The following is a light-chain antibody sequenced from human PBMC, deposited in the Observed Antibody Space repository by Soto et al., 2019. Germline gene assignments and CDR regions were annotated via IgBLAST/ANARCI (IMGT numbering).Light chain of an antibody. CDR3: AAWDDNLSALE. CDR1: GSNIGSNY. J-gene: IGLJ2*01. V-gene: IGLV1-47*02. Sequence: QSVLTQPPSASGTPGQRVTISCSGSGSNIGSNYVYWYQQLPGTAPKLLVYNGDQRPSGVPDRISGSKSGTSASLAISGLQSEDEADYSCAAWDDNLSALEFGGGTQLTVL. CDR2: NGD.